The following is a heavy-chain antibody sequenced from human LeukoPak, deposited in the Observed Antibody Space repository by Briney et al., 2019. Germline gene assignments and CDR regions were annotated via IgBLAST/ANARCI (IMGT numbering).Heavy chain of an antibody. Sequence: ASVKVSCEASVYIFTSYDINRVRQATGQGLEWMGWMNPNSGNTGYAQKFQGRVTMTRNTSISTPHIELRSLRSGDAPVYYCQRSNIVRGVIISRPLDSWGRGTLVTVSS. J-gene: IGHJ4*02. V-gene: IGHV1-8*01. CDR3: QRSNIVRGVIISRPLDS. D-gene: IGHD3-10*01. CDR1: VYIFTSYD. CDR2: MNPNSGNT.